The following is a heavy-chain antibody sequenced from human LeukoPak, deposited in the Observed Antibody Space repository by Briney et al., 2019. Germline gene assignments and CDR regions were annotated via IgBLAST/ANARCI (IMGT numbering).Heavy chain of an antibody. V-gene: IGHV3-21*01. Sequence: GGSLRLSCAASGFNFTSYSINWVRQAPGQGLEWVSCISTSSSHTYYADSVKGRFTISRDNAKNSLYLQMNSLRAEDTAVYYCVTDGADYYDSTGYPIYFDYWGQGTLVTVSS. D-gene: IGHD3-22*01. CDR3: VTDGADYYDSTGYPIYFDY. CDR2: ISTSSSHT. CDR1: GFNFTSYS. J-gene: IGHJ4*02.